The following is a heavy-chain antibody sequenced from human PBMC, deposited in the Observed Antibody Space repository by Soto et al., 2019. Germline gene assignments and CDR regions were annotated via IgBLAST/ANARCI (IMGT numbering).Heavy chain of an antibody. J-gene: IGHJ6*02. Sequence: SETLSLTCTVSGGSISSYYWSWIRQPPGKGLEWIGEINHSGSTNYNPSLKSRVTISVDTSKNQFSLKLSSVTAADTAVYYCARICCIAAAGTNYYGMDVWGQGTTVTVSS. CDR3: ARICCIAAAGTNYYGMDV. CDR2: INHSGST. CDR1: GGSISSYY. V-gene: IGHV4-34*01. D-gene: IGHD6-13*01.